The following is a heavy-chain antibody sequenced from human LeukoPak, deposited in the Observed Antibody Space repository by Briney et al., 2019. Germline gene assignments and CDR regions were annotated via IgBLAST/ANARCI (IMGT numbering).Heavy chain of an antibody. J-gene: IGHJ3*02. CDR2: IRDDGSNK. CDR3: AKDLHHVFDI. V-gene: IGHV3-30*02. CDR1: GFTLRSYG. Sequence: GGSLRLSCAASGFTLRSYGMHWVRQAPGKGLEWVSFIRDDGSNKYYVDSVKGRFTVSRDDSKATLYLQLNSLRPEDTAVYYCAKDLHHVFDIWGQGTMVTVSS.